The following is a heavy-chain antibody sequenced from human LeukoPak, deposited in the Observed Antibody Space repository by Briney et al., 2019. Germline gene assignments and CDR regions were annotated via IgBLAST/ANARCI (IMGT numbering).Heavy chain of an antibody. J-gene: IGHJ6*03. D-gene: IGHD2-2*01. V-gene: IGHV1-69*13. CDR3: ARGSCSSTSCYMDV. CDR1: GGTFSSYA. CDR2: IIPIFGTA. Sequence: GASVKVSCKASGGTFSSYAISWVRQAPGQGLEWMGGIIPIFGTANYAQKFQGGVTITADESTSTAYMELSSLRSEDTAVYYCARGSCSSTSCYMDVWGKGTTVTVSS.